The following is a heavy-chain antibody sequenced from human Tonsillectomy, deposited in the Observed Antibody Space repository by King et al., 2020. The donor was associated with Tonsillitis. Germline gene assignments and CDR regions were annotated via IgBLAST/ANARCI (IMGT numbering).Heavy chain of an antibody. V-gene: IGHV4-30-4*07. CDR1: GASMSTGGYP. J-gene: IGHJ4*02. Sequence: QMQLQESGPGLVKPAETLSLTCVVSGASMSTGGYPWSWIRQPPGKGLEWIGYIYYSGGTYYNPSLKSRVTISVDTAKNQFSLKLSSVTAADTAVYYCARLGECAVDCLRQWGQGTLVTVSS. CDR2: IYYSGGT. D-gene: IGHD2-21*02. CDR3: ARLGECAVDCLRQ.